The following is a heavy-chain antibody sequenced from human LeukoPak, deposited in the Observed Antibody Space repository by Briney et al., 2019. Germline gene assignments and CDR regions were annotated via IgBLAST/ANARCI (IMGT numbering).Heavy chain of an antibody. D-gene: IGHD3-3*01. J-gene: IGHJ4*02. CDR3: AKDTGNYDFWSGYYGYFDY. CDR2: IYHSGST. Sequence: SETLSLTCTVSGYSISSGYYWGWIRQPPGKGLEWIGSIYHSGSTYYNPSLKSRVTISVDTSKNQFSLKLSSVTAADTAVYYCAKDTGNYDFWSGYYGYFDYWGQGTLVTVSS. CDR1: GYSISSGYY. V-gene: IGHV4-38-2*02.